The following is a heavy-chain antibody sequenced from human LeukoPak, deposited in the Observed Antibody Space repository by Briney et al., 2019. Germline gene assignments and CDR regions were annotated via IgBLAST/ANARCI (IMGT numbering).Heavy chain of an antibody. J-gene: IGHJ5*01. CDR2: ISTTT. Sequence: PGGSLRLSCAASGFTFSSYAMSWVRQAPGKGLEWVSAISTTTYYADFVEGRFTISRDNSKNTLYLQMNSLRAEDTAVYYCAKPIGPRYGDYHNSCFDSWGQGTLVTVSS. D-gene: IGHD4-17*01. CDR3: AKPIGPRYGDYHNSCFDS. CDR1: GFTFSSYA. V-gene: IGHV3-23*01.